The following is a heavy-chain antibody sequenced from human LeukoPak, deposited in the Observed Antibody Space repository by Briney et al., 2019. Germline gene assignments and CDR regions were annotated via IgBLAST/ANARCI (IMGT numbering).Heavy chain of an antibody. D-gene: IGHD3-22*01. J-gene: IGHJ6*04. CDR1: GFTFSSYA. Sequence: CAXXGFTFSSYAMHWVRQAPGKGLEWVAVISYDGSNKYYADSVKGRFTISRDNAKNSLYLQMNSLRAEDTAVYYCXXXXIXMIXXVWGKGTTVTISS. CDR2: ISYDGSNK. CDR3: XXXXIXMIXXV. V-gene: IGHV3-30*04.